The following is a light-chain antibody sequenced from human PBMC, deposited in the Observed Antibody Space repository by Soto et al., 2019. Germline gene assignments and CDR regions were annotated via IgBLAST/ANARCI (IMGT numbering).Light chain of an antibody. CDR2: DVS. Sequence: DIQMTQSPSTLPASVGDRVTISCRASQTVERWLAWYQQKPGKAPKLLISDVSTLERGVPSRFSGSGSATEFTLTISCLQSDDFATYYCQQYKNHVWTFGQGTKVEIK. CDR3: QQYKNHVWT. J-gene: IGKJ1*01. V-gene: IGKV1-5*01. CDR1: QTVERW.